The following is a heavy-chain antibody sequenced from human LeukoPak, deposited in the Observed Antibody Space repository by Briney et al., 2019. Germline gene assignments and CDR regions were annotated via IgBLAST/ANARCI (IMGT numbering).Heavy chain of an antibody. D-gene: IGHD6-6*01. CDR2: IYYSGST. CDR3: AREEGSARPIDY. CDR1: GGSISSYY. Sequence: SETLSLTCTVSGGSISSYYWSWIRQPPGKGLEWIGYIYYSGSTNYNPSLKSRVTISVDTSKNQFSLKLSSVAAAGTAVYYCAREEGSARPIDYWGQGTLVTVSS. J-gene: IGHJ4*02. V-gene: IGHV4-59*01.